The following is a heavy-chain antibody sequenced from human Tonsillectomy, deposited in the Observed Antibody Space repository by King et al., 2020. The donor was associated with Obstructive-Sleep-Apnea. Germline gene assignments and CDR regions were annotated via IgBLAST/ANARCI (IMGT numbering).Heavy chain of an antibody. CDR1: GGSISSYY. D-gene: IGHD3-9*01. V-gene: IGHV4-59*01. CDR2: IYYSGST. J-gene: IGHJ6*02. Sequence: VQLQESGPGLVKPSETLSLTCTVSGGSISSYYWSWIRQPPGKGLEWIGYIYYSGSTNYNPSLKSRVTISVEPSKNQFSLKLSSVTAADTAVYYCARARSYYDILTGYNYYYGMDVWGQGTTVTVSS. CDR3: ARARSYYDILTGYNYYYGMDV.